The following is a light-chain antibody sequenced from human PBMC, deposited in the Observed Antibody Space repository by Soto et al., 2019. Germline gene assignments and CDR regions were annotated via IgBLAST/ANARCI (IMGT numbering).Light chain of an antibody. CDR2: DAS. CDR3: QQYSSDST. J-gene: IGKJ1*01. CDR1: QSISSW. Sequence: DIQMTQSPSTLSASVGDRVTITCRASQSISSWLAWYQQKPGKAPKLLIYDASSLESGVPSRFSGTGSGTEFILTIDSLQPDDFATYYCQQYSSDSTFGQGTKVEIK. V-gene: IGKV1-5*01.